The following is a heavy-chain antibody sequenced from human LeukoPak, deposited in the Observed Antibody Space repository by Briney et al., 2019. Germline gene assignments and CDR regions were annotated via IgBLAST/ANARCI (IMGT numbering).Heavy chain of an antibody. CDR1: GFTFSSYA. CDR2: ISGSGGST. D-gene: IGHD3-10*01. CDR3: AKDLTISENLWFEGSDAFDI. V-gene: IGHV3-23*01. J-gene: IGHJ3*02. Sequence: TGGSLRLSCAASGFTFSSYAMSWVRQAPGKGLEWVSAISGSGGSTYYADSVKGRFTISRDNSKNTLYLQMNSLRAEDTAVYYCAKDLTISENLWFEGSDAFDIWGQGTMVTVSS.